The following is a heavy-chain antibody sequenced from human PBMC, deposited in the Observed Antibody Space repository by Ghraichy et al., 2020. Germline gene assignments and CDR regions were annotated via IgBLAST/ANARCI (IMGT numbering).Heavy chain of an antibody. J-gene: IGHJ4*02. CDR3: ARDPRTIFGGYYRRYFDY. V-gene: IGHV3-48*02. CDR1: GFTFSSYS. D-gene: IGHD3-3*01. CDR2: ISSSSSTI. Sequence: LTCAASGFTFSSYSMNWVRQAPGKGLEWVSYISSSSSTIYYADSVKGRFTISRDNAKNSLYLQMNSLRDEDTAVYYCARDPRTIFGGYYRRYFDYWGQGTLVTVSS.